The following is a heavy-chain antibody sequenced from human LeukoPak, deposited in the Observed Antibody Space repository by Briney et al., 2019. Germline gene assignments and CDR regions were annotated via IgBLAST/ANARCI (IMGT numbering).Heavy chain of an antibody. J-gene: IGHJ5*02. Sequence: KPSETLSLTCAVYGGSFRVYYWSWIRQPPGKGLEWIGEINHIGSTNYNPSLRSRVTISVDTYKNHFSLKLSAVTAADTAVYYCARDGGELLGGKEFDPWGQGTLVTVSS. CDR1: GGSFRVYY. V-gene: IGHV4-34*01. CDR2: INHIGST. D-gene: IGHD1-26*01. CDR3: ARDGGELLGGKEFDP.